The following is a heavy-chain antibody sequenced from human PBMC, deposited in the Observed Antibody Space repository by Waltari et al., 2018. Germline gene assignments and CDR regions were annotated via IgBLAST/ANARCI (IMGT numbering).Heavy chain of an antibody. CDR3: AHNGDYYDITGGDFYFDH. D-gene: IGHD3-22*01. Sequence: QITLKESGPTLVKPTQTLTLTFAFSGFSLSTGGEAVAWIRQPPGKALEWLALICWNDDQRYSPSLKNRLTITKDTSKNQVVLTMTNMDPVDTATYYCAHNGDYYDITGGDFYFDHWGQGSLVSVSS. J-gene: IGHJ4*02. V-gene: IGHV2-5*01. CDR1: GFSLSTGGEA. CDR2: ICWNDDQ.